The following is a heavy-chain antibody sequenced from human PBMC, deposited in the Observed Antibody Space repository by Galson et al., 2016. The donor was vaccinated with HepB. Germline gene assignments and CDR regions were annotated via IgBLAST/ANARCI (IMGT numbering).Heavy chain of an antibody. Sequence: SLRLSCAASGFTFNNYGMHWVRQAPGKGLEWLSIIWYDGNTKNYADSVKGRFTISRDNAKNSLYVQMNSLRAEDTALYYCASSQNYYGWGSYYGYWGQGTQVTVSA. D-gene: IGHD3-10*01. CDR2: IWYDGNTK. CDR1: GFTFNNYG. J-gene: IGHJ4*02. V-gene: IGHV3-33*03. CDR3: ASSQNYYGWGSYYGY.